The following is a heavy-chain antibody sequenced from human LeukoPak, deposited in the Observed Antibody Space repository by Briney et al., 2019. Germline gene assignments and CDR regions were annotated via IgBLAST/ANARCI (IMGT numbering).Heavy chain of an antibody. CDR3: ARDLRLYGMDV. J-gene: IGHJ6*02. V-gene: IGHV4-59*01. CDR1: GGSISSYY. Sequence: PSETLSLTCTVSGGSISSYYWSWIRQPPGKGLEWIGYIYYSGSTNYNPSLKNRVTISVDTSKNQFSLKLSSVTAADTAVYYCARDLRLYGMDVWGQGTTVTVSS. CDR2: IYYSGST.